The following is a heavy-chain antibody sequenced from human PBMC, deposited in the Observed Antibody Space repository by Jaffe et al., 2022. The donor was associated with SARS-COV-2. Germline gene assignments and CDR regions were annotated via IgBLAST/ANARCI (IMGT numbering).Heavy chain of an antibody. D-gene: IGHD5-18*01. CDR3: ARVSSYGFGIDY. J-gene: IGHJ4*02. CDR1: GFTFSSYE. V-gene: IGHV3-48*03. Sequence: EVQLVESGGGLVQPGGSLRLSCAASGFTFSSYEMNWVRQAPGKGLEWVSYISSSGSTIYYADSVKGRFTISRDNAKNSLYLQMNSLRAEDTAVYYCARVSSYGFGIDYWGQGTLVTVSS. CDR2: ISSSGSTI.